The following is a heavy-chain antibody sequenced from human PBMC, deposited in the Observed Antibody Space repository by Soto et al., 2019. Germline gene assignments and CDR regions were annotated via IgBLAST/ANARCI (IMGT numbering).Heavy chain of an antibody. CDR3: ARGVYDAFDM. CDR2: LYYSVNT. CDR1: GVSVSSGSYY. Sequence: QVQLQESGPALVKPSETLSLTCTVSGVSVSSGSYYWSWLRHTPGKGLEWIGYLYYSVNTNNNPSLKCRVTISGDMSKNQFALKLSSVTAADTAVYYWARGVYDAFDMWGQGTMVTVSS. V-gene: IGHV4-61*01. J-gene: IGHJ3*02.